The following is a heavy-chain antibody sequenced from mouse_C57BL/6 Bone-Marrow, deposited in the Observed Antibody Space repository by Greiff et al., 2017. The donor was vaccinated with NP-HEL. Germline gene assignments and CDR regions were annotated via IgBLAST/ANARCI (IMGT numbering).Heavy chain of an antibody. V-gene: IGHV1-82*01. J-gene: IGHJ4*01. CDR3: GGGRFYAMDY. CDR1: GYAFSSSW. Sequence: LVEPGASVKISCKASGYAFSSSWMNWVKQRPGKGLEWIGRIYPGDGDTNYNGKFKGKATLTADKSSSTAYMQLSSLTSEDSAVYFCGGGRFYAMDYWGQGTSVTVSS. CDR2: IYPGDGDT.